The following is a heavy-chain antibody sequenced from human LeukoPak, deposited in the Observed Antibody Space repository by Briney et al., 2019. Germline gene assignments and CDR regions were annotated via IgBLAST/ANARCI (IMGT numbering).Heavy chain of an antibody. CDR1: GFSFSSAG. CDR3: AKAKSMIRGALFDY. D-gene: IGHD3-10*01. V-gene: IGHV3-33*06. CDR2: IWYDGSNK. Sequence: PGGSLRLSSVASGFSFSSAGMHWVRQAPDKGLGWVADIWYDGSNKYYAESVKGRFTISRDNSKNTLFLQMNSLGVEDTAVYDCAKAKSMIRGALFDYWGQGTLVTVSS. J-gene: IGHJ4*02.